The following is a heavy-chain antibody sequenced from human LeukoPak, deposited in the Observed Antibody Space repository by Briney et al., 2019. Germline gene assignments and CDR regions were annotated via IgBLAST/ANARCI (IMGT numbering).Heavy chain of an antibody. D-gene: IGHD3-10*01. CDR1: GYTFTSYA. J-gene: IGHJ4*02. CDR3: ARDPTLYGSGSFYDY. V-gene: IGHV1-3*01. Sequence: ASVKVSCKASGYTFTSYAMHWVRQAPGQRLEWMGWINAGNGNTKYSQKFQGRVTITRDTSASTAYMELSSLRSEDTAVYYCARDPTLYGSGSFYDYWGQGTLVTVSS. CDR2: INAGNGNT.